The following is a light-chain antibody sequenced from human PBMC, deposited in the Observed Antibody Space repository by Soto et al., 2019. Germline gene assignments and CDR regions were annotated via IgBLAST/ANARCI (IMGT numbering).Light chain of an antibody. J-gene: IGKJ3*01. Sequence: EIVLTQSPGTLSLSPGERDTLSCRASKSVYSNYLAWYQRKPGQDPRLLIYAASRRATGIPDRFSDNGSGTHSTRTISTLEPEDSSVDYCQKYGRSPRFLFTCRPGTKVEIK. CDR2: AAS. V-gene: IGKV3-20*01. CDR1: KSVYSNY. CDR3: QKYGRSPRFLFT.